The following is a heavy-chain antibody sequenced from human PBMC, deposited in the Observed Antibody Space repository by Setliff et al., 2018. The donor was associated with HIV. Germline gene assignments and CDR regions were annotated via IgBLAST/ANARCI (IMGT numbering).Heavy chain of an antibody. V-gene: IGHV3-7*01. J-gene: IGHJ4*02. CDR2: IKQDGSEK. Sequence: PGGSLRLSCAASGFTFSSYWMSWVRQAPRKGLEWVANIKQDGSEKYYADSVQGRFTISRDNSKNTLYLQMKSLRIEDTAVYYCASEDYDFLTGYRGGSPGNYWGQGTLVTVSS. CDR3: ASEDYDFLTGYRGGSPGNY. CDR1: GFTFSSYW. D-gene: IGHD3-9*01.